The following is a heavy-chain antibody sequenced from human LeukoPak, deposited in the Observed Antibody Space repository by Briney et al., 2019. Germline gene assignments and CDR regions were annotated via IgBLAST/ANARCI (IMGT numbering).Heavy chain of an antibody. Sequence: SETLSLTCTVSGGXISSYYCSWIRQPPGKGLEWIGYIYYSGSTNYNPSLKSRVTISVDTSKNQFSLKLSSVTAADTAVYYCARQRELTGPPPLWGQGTLVTVSS. CDR2: IYYSGST. D-gene: IGHD1-26*01. CDR1: GGXISSYY. V-gene: IGHV4-59*08. CDR3: ARQRELTGPPPL. J-gene: IGHJ4*02.